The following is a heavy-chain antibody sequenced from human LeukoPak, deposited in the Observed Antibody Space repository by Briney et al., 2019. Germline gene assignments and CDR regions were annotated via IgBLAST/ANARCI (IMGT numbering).Heavy chain of an antibody. J-gene: IGHJ4*02. CDR3: AAIAARPGVDY. D-gene: IGHD6-6*01. CDR2: TRNKANSYTT. CDR1: GFTFSDHY. V-gene: IGHV3-72*01. Sequence: GGSLRLSCAASGFTFSDHYMDWVRQAPGKGLEGVGRTRNKANSYTTEYAASVKGRFTISGDDSKNSLYLQMNSLKTEDTAVYYCAAIAARPGVDYWGQGTLVTVSS.